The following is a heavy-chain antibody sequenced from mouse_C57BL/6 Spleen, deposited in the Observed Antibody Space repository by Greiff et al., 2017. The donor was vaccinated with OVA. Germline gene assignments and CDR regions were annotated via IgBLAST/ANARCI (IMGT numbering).Heavy chain of an antibody. D-gene: IGHD1-1*01. CDR3: ATYGSSSLYAMDY. V-gene: IGHV2-6*03. Sequence: VKLQESGPGLVAPSQSLSITCTVSGFSLTSYGVHWVRQPPGKGLEWLVVIWSDGSTTYTSALKSRLSISKDNSKSQVFLKMNSLQTDDTAMYYCATYGSSSLYAMDYWGQGTSVTVSS. CDR1: GFSLTSYG. J-gene: IGHJ4*01. CDR2: IWSDGST.